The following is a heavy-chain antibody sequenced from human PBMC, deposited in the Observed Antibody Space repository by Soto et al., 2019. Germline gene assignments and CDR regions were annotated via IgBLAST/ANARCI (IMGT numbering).Heavy chain of an antibody. CDR1: GGTFSSYA. J-gene: IGHJ4*02. CDR2: IIPIFGTA. CDR3: ARGLNVYYSDY. V-gene: IGHV1-69*05. Sequence: SVKVSCKASGGTFSSYAISWVRQAPGQGLEWMGGIIPIFGTAKYSQEFQGRVTITRDTSASTAYMELSSLRSEDTAVYYCARGLNVYYSDYWGQGTLVTVSS. D-gene: IGHD3-16*01.